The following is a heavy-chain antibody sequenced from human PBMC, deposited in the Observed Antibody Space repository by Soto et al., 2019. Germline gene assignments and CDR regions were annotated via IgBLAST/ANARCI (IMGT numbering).Heavy chain of an antibody. CDR1: GFAFSSAY. J-gene: IGHJ4*02. D-gene: IGHD4-17*01. CDR2: IKSKTDGGTT. CDR3: TSLRPDGEDF. V-gene: IGHV3-15*07. Sequence: VQLVESGGGLVKPGGSLRLSCAASGFAFSSAYMNWVRQAPGKGLEWVGLIKSKTDGGTTAYAAPVKGRFTISRDDSETTVYLQMTGLKTEDTAVYYFTSLRPDGEDFWGQGALVTVFS.